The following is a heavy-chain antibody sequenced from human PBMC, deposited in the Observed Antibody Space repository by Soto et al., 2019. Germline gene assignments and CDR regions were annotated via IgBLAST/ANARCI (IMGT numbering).Heavy chain of an antibody. CDR1: GFTFSKYW. J-gene: IGHJ4*02. CDR2: ISSDGTTT. Sequence: EVQLVESGGGLVRPGKALRLSCAASGFTFSKYWIHWVRQAPGKGPVWVSYISSDGTTTDYADSVKGRFTISRDNAKNPLYLQMDSLRAEDTAVYYCAIQDCTNDVCLEAAVTVGGALEYWGQGAQVTVSS. CDR3: AIQDCTNDVCLEAAVTVGGALEY. V-gene: IGHV3-74*01. D-gene: IGHD2-8*01.